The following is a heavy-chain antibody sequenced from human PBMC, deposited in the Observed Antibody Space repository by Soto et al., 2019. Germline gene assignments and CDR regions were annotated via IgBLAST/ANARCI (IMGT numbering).Heavy chain of an antibody. D-gene: IGHD2-21*01. CDR2: INAGNGNT. CDR1: GYTFTSYA. V-gene: IGHV1-3*01. CDR3: ARTGIYCGGDCPNLDY. J-gene: IGHJ4*02. Sequence: QVQLVQSGAEVTKPGASVKVSCKASGYTFTSYAIHWVRQAPGQRLEWMGWINAGNGNTKYSQKFQGRATITRDTSATTAYMELSSLRSEDTAVYYCARTGIYCGGDCPNLDYWGQGPLVTVSS.